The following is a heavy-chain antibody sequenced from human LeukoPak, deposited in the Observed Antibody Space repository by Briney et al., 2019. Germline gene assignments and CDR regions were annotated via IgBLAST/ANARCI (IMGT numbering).Heavy chain of an antibody. J-gene: IGHJ4*02. CDR2: ISGSGGST. Sequence: PGGSLRLSCAASGFTFRSYVISWVRQAPGKGLEWVSTISGSGGSTYYADSVKGRFTVSRDNSKNTLYLQMNSLRAEDTAVYYCARGTYYYGSGSYYYRLFDYWGQGTLVTVSS. V-gene: IGHV3-23*01. D-gene: IGHD3-10*01. CDR1: GFTFRSYV. CDR3: ARGTYYYGSGSYYYRLFDY.